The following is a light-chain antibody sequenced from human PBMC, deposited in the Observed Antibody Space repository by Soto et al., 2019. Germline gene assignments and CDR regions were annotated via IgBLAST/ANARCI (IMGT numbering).Light chain of an antibody. CDR1: SSDVGASNF. Sequence: QSVPTQPASVSGSPGQSITISCTGTSSDVGASNFVSWYQQHPGKAPKLLIYDVSNRPSGVSNRFSGSKSGNTASLTISGLQAEDEADYYCSSYASSSTLDVFGTGTKLTVL. CDR2: DVS. J-gene: IGLJ1*01. V-gene: IGLV2-14*03. CDR3: SSYASSSTLDV.